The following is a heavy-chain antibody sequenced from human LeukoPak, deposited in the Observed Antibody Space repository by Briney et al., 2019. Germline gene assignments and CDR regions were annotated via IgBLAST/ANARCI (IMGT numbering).Heavy chain of an antibody. D-gene: IGHD3-10*01. CDR3: ARHYHYGSGRYMPFDI. Sequence: SETLSLTCTVSGGSISSSSYYWGWIRQPPGKELEWIGSIFYSGNTFYNPSLKSRVTISVDTAKNQFSLNLSSVTAADTSMYFCARHYHYGSGRYMPFDIWGQGTMVTVSS. J-gene: IGHJ3*02. V-gene: IGHV4-39*01. CDR2: IFYSGNT. CDR1: GGSISSSSYY.